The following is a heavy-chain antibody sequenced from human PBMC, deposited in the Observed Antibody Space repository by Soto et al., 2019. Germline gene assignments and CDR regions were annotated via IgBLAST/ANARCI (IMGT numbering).Heavy chain of an antibody. V-gene: IGHV3-9*01. CDR2: ISWNSGSI. D-gene: IGHD2-15*01. J-gene: IGHJ3*02. Sequence: EVQLVESGGGLVQPGRSLRLSCAASGFTFDDYAMHWVRQAPGKGLEWVSGISWNSGSIGYADSVKGRFTISRDNAKNSLYLQMNSLRAEDTDLYYCAKDNVVVVAATPAFDIWGQGTMVTVSS. CDR1: GFTFDDYA. CDR3: AKDNVVVVAATPAFDI.